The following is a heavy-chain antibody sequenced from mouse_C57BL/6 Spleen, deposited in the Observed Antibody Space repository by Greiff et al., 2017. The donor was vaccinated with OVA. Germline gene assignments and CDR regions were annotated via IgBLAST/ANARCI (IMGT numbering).Heavy chain of an antibody. CDR2: ISYDGSN. CDR3: ARFITTVVANWYFDV. CDR1: GYSITSGYY. J-gene: IGHJ1*03. D-gene: IGHD1-1*01. V-gene: IGHV3-6*01. Sequence: EVKLQESGPGLVKPSQSLSLTCSVTGYSITSGYYWHWIRQFPGNKLEWMGYISYDGSNNYNPSLKNRISITRDTSKNQFFLKLNSVTTEDTATYYCARFITTVVANWYFDVWGTGTTVTVSS.